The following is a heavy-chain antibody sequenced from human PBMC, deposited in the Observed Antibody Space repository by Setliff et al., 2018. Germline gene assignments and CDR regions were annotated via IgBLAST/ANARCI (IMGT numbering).Heavy chain of an antibody. CDR2: IRSKAYGGTT. CDR1: GFTFSNYA. CDR3: TGEASVDFWRGYPYYYYMDV. J-gene: IGHJ6*03. Sequence: GGSLRLSCAASGFTFSNYAMSWGRQAPGKGLEWVGFIRSKAYGGTTEYAASVKGRFTLSSDASKSIAYLQMHSLKTEDTAVYYFTGEASVDFWRGYPYYYYMDVWGKGTTVTVSS. V-gene: IGHV3-49*04. D-gene: IGHD3-3*01.